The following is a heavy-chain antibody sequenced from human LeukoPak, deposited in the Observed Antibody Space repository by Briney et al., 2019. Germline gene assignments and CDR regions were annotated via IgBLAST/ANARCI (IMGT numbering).Heavy chain of an antibody. J-gene: IGHJ4*02. CDR2: VSGSGGST. V-gene: IGHV3-23*01. CDR1: GFTFSSYA. CDR3: IRGDGWELLLSFDY. Sequence: PGGSLRLSCAASGFTFSSYAMSWVRQAPGKGLEWVSAVSGSGGSTYYAGSVKGRFTISRDNSKNTLYLQMNSLRAEDTAVYYCIRGDGWELLLSFDYWGQGTLVTVSS. D-gene: IGHD1-26*01.